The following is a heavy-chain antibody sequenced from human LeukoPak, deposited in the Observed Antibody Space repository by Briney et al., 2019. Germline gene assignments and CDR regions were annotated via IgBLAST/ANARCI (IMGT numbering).Heavy chain of an antibody. Sequence: PGRSLRLSCAASGFTFSSYGMHWVRQAPGKGLEWVAVIWYDGSNKYYADSVKGRFTISRDNSKNTLYLQKNSLRAEDTAVYYCAPQQLPYYYGMDVWGQGTTVTVSS. J-gene: IGHJ6*02. D-gene: IGHD6-13*01. CDR3: APQQLPYYYGMDV. CDR2: IWYDGSNK. V-gene: IGHV3-33*01. CDR1: GFTFSSYG.